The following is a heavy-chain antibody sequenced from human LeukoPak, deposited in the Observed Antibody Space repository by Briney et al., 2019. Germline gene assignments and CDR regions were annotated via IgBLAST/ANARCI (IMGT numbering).Heavy chain of an antibody. D-gene: IGHD3-16*01. CDR3: ARGPWGVSFDY. J-gene: IGHJ4*02. CDR1: GGTFSSYA. CDR2: IIPIFGTA. Sequence: EASVKVSCKASGGTFSSYAISWVRQAPGQGLEWMGRIIPIFGTANYAQKFQGRVTITTDESTSTAYMELSSLRSEDTAVYYCARGPWGVSFDYWGQGTLVTVSS. V-gene: IGHV1-69*05.